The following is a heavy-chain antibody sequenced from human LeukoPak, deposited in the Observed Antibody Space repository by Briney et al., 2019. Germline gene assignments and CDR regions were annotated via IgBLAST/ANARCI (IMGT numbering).Heavy chain of an antibody. CDR2: INWNGNST. CDR3: ATMGAGSYSSSRAWFGP. CDR1: GFTLDDYG. Sequence: GGSLRLSCAASGFTLDDYGMSWVRQAPGKGLEWVSGINWNGNSTGYADSVKGRFTISRDNAKNSLYLQMNSLRAEDTALYYCATMGAGSYSSSRAWFGPWGQGTLVTVSS. J-gene: IGHJ5*02. D-gene: IGHD6-13*01. V-gene: IGHV3-20*04.